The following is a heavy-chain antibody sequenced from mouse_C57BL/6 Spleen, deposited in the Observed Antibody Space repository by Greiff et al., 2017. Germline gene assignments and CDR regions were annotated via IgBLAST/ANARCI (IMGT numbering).Heavy chain of an antibody. CDR2: ISDGGSYT. J-gene: IGHJ4*01. CDR3: ARAYYDYDAGHYYAMDY. Sequence: EVQGVESGGGLVKPGGSLKLSCAASGFTFSSYAMSWVRQTPEKRLEWVATISDGGSYTYYPDNVKGRFTISRDNAKNNLYLQMSHLKSEDTAMYYCARAYYDYDAGHYYAMDYWGQGTSVTVSS. CDR1: GFTFSSYA. D-gene: IGHD2-4*01. V-gene: IGHV5-4*01.